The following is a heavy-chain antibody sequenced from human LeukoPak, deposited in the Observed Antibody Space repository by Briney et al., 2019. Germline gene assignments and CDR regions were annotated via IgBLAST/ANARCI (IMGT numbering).Heavy chain of an antibody. Sequence: PGGSLRLSCAASGFTFSDYYMSWIRQAPGKGLEWVSVISGSGGSTYYADSVKGRFTISRDNSKNTLYLQMKSLRAEDTAVYYCAKEIYGDSTGGRFQHWGQGTLVTVSS. CDR3: AKEIYGDSTGGRFQH. D-gene: IGHD4-17*01. CDR2: ISGSGGST. J-gene: IGHJ1*01. V-gene: IGHV3-23*01. CDR1: GFTFSDYY.